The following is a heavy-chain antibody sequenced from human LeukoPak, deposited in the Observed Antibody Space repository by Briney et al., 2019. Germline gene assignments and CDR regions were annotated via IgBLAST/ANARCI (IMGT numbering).Heavy chain of an antibody. CDR3: ATAGYCSSTSCAVLNADAFDI. J-gene: IGHJ3*02. D-gene: IGHD2-2*01. CDR2: ISAHNGNT. Sequence: GASVKVSCKASGYTFTSYGISWVRQAPGQGLEWMGWISAHNGNTKYEQKLQGRVTMTTDTSTSTVYMELRSLRSDDTAVYYCATAGYCSSTSCAVLNADAFDIWGQGTMVTVSS. V-gene: IGHV1-18*01. CDR1: GYTFTSYG.